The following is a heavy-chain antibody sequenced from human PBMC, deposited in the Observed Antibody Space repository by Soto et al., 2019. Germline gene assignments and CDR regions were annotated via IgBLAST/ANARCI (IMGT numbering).Heavy chain of an antibody. Sequence: SETLSLTCAVSSGSVSRNSYYWSWIRQPPGKGLEWIGYIYYSGSTNYNPSLKSRVTISVDTSKNQFSLKLSSVTAADTAVYYCARDFSGNTYGYSHYYGMDVWGQGTTVTVS. CDR3: ARDFSGNTYGYSHYYGMDV. D-gene: IGHD5-18*01. V-gene: IGHV4-61*01. CDR2: IYYSGST. CDR1: SGSVSRNSYY. J-gene: IGHJ6*02.